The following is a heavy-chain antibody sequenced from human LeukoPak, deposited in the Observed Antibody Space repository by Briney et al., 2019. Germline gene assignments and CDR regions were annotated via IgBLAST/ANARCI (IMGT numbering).Heavy chain of an antibody. D-gene: IGHD5-18*01. V-gene: IGHV4-39*01. Sequence: PSETLSLTCTVSGGSVSSGSYYWSWIRQPPGKGLEWIGSIYYSGSTYYNPSLKGRVTISVDTSKNQFSLKLSSVTAADTAVYYCARLISQQLWFFDYWGQGTLVTVSS. J-gene: IGHJ4*02. CDR3: ARLISQQLWFFDY. CDR1: GGSVSSGSYY. CDR2: IYYSGST.